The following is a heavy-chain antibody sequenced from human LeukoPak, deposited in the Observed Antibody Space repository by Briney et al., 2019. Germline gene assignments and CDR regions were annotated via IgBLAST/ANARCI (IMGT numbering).Heavy chain of an antibody. D-gene: IGHD2-21*02. CDR3: ARAPFCGGDCYSRYFDL. J-gene: IGHJ2*01. Sequence: PGGSLRLXCAASGFTFSTYWMHWVRQAPGEGLVWVSRINSDGTTTTYADSVKGRFTISRDNAKNTLYLQMNSLRGEDTAVYYCARAPFCGGDCYSRYFDLWGRGTLVTVSS. V-gene: IGHV3-74*01. CDR1: GFTFSTYW. CDR2: INSDGTTT.